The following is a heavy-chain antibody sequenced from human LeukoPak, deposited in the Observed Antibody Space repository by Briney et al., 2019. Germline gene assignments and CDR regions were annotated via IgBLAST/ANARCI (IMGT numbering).Heavy chain of an antibody. CDR1: GFTFSSYG. D-gene: IGHD5-24*01. V-gene: IGHV3-23*01. Sequence: GGSLRLSCAASGFTFSSYGMSWVRQAPGKGLEWVSAISGSGGSTYYADSVKGRFTISRDNSKNTLYLQMNSLRAEDTAVYYCAKDTYRWLQLPSYWGQGTLVTVSS. J-gene: IGHJ4*02. CDR3: AKDTYRWLQLPSY. CDR2: ISGSGGST.